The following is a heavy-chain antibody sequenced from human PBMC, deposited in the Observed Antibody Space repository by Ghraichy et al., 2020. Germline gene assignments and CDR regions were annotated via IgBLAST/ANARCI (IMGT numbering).Heavy chain of an antibody. Sequence: GGSLRLSCAASGFTFSSYSMNWVRQAPGKGLEWVSYISSSSSTIYYADSVKGRFTISRDNAKNSLYLQMNSLRAEDTAVYYCARDHCSSTSCYFLGGTAFDIWGQGTMVTVSS. V-gene: IGHV3-48*01. J-gene: IGHJ3*02. CDR1: GFTFSSYS. CDR2: ISSSSSTI. CDR3: ARDHCSSTSCYFLGGTAFDI. D-gene: IGHD2-2*01.